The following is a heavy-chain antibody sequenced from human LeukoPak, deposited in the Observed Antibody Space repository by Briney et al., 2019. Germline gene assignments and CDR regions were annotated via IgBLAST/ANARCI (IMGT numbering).Heavy chain of an antibody. CDR3: ARGGLVAASPDAFDI. CDR2: IYYSGST. D-gene: IGHD2-15*01. J-gene: IGHJ3*02. Sequence: SETLSLTCTVSGGSISSSSYYWGWIRQPPGTGLEWIGSIYYSGSTYYNPSLKSRVTISVDTSKNQFSLKLSSVTAADTAVYYCARGGLVAASPDAFDIWGQGTMVTVSS. CDR1: GGSISSSSYY. V-gene: IGHV4-39*07.